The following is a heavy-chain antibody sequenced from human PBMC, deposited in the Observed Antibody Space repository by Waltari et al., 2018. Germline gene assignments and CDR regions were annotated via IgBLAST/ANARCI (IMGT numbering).Heavy chain of an antibody. CDR2: ISSSSSYI. Sequence: APGKGLEWVSSISSSSSYIYYADSVKGRFTISRDNAKNSLYLQMNSLRAEDTAVYYCARKGIAAASPLGYWGQGTLVTVSS. D-gene: IGHD6-13*01. V-gene: IGHV3-21*01. J-gene: IGHJ4*02. CDR3: ARKGIAAASPLGY.